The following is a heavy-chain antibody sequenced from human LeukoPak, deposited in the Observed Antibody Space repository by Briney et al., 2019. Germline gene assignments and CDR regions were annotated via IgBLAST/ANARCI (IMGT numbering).Heavy chain of an antibody. CDR2: INHSGST. V-gene: IGHV4-34*01. D-gene: IGHD6-13*01. CDR3: ARESGIAAAGTPYYYYMDV. CDR1: GGSISSYY. J-gene: IGHJ6*03. Sequence: SETLSLTCTVSGGSISSYYWSWIRQPPGKGLEWIGEINHSGSTNYNPSLKSRVTISVDTSKNQFSLKLSSVTAADTAVYYCARESGIAAAGTPYYYYMDVWGKGTTVTISS.